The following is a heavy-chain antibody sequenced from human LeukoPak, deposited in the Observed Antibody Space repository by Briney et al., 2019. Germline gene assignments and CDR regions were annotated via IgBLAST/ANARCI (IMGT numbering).Heavy chain of an antibody. CDR3: AREEVPHGFDI. Sequence: SETLSLTCTVSGGSISTYYWGWIRQPPGKGQEYIGYIYYSGSTNYNPSLKSRVTMSLDTSKNQFSLKLSSVTAADTAVYYCAREEVPHGFDIWGQGTMVTVSS. J-gene: IGHJ3*02. CDR1: GGSISTYY. V-gene: IGHV4-59*01. CDR2: IYYSGST.